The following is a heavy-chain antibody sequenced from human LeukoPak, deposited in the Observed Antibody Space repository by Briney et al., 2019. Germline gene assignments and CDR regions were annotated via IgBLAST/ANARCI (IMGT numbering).Heavy chain of an antibody. CDR3: AKEVSGSGSYYGGNDY. J-gene: IGHJ4*02. D-gene: IGHD3-10*01. CDR2: ITGTGGVT. Sequence: GGSLRLSCAASGFTFSSYAMGWVRQAPGKGLEWLSAITGTGGVTYYADSVKGRFTISRDSSKTTLYLQMNSQRAEDTAVYYCAKEVSGSGSYYGGNDYWGQGTLVIVSS. V-gene: IGHV3-23*01. CDR1: GFTFSSYA.